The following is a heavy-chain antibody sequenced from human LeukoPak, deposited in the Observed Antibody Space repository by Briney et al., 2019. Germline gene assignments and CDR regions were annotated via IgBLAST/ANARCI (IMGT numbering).Heavy chain of an antibody. D-gene: IGHD4-17*01. CDR2: ISAYNGNT. CDR1: GYTFTSYG. J-gene: IGHJ4*02. CDR3: ASHSRGLRRNPGQAEYYFDY. V-gene: IGHV1-18*01. Sequence: ASVKVSRKASGYTFTSYGISWVRQAPGQGLEWMGWISAYNGNTNYAQKLQGRVTMTTDTSTSTAYMELRSLRSDDTAVYYCASHSRGLRRNPGQAEYYFDYWGQGTLVTVSS.